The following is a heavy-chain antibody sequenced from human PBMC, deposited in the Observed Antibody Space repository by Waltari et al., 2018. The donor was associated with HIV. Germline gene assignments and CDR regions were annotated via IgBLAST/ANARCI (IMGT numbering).Heavy chain of an antibody. CDR3: ARHEVAYCGGDCYADAFDI. CDR1: GYSFTSYW. CDR2: TFPGDSST. Sequence: EVQLVQSGAEVKKPGESLKISCKGSGYSFTSYWIGWVRQMPGKGLECMGVTFPGDSSTRYSPAFQGQVTISADNSISTAYLQWSSLKASDTAMYYCARHEVAYCGGDCYADAFDIWGQGTMVTVSS. V-gene: IGHV5-51*01. D-gene: IGHD2-21*02. J-gene: IGHJ3*02.